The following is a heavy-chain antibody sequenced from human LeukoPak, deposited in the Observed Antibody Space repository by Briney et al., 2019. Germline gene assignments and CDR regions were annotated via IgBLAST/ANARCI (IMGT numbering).Heavy chain of an antibody. CDR2: VNSDGSST. CDR3: ARDSTQYSSGWYGLDY. D-gene: IGHD6-19*01. CDR1: GFTFSSYW. Sequence: GGSLRLSCAASGFTFSSYWMHWVRQAPGKGLVWVSRVNSDGSSTTYADSVKGRFTISRDNAKNTLYLQMNSLRAEDTAVYYCARDSTQYSSGWYGLDYWGQGTLVTVS. J-gene: IGHJ4*02. V-gene: IGHV3-74*01.